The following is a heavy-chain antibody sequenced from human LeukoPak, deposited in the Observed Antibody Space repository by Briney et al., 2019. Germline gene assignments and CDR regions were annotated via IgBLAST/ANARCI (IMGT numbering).Heavy chain of an antibody. CDR1: GFTFSKAW. V-gene: IGHV3-15*01. CDR2: IKSNDHGGAT. J-gene: IGHJ4*02. Sequence: GGPLRLSCAASGFTFSKAWMGWVRQAPGKGLEWVGRIKSNDHGGATDYAATVKGRFAVSRDDSKNTLYLQLNSLKTEDTAMYYCTTDGGVLVRPLFDYWGQGTLVTVSS. CDR3: TTDGGVLVRPLFDY. D-gene: IGHD2-8*02.